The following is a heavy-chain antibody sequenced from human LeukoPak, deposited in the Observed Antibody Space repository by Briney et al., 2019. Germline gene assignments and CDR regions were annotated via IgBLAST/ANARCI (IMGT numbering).Heavy chain of an antibody. CDR1: GFTFDDYT. CDR3: AKTTYYDFWSGYFGGFDY. Sequence: GGSLSLSCAASGFTFDDYTMHWVRQAPGKGLEWVFLISWDGGSTYYADSVKGRFTISRDNSKNSLYLQMNSLRTEDTALYYCAKTTYYDFWSGYFGGFDYWGQGTLVTVSS. CDR2: ISWDGGST. V-gene: IGHV3-43*01. D-gene: IGHD3-3*01. J-gene: IGHJ4*02.